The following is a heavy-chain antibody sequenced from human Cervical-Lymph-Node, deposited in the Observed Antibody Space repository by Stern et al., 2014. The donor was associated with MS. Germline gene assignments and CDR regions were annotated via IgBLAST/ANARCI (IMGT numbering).Heavy chain of an antibody. CDR2: IYPGDSDT. CDR3: ARHCAKREQCAFDY. V-gene: IGHV5-51*01. CDR1: GYSFTNYW. D-gene: IGHD6-19*01. J-gene: IGHJ4*02. Sequence: EVQLVESGAEVKKPGESLKISCKGSGYSFTNYWIGWVRQMPGQGLEWMGIIYPGDSDTRYSPSFQGQVTISADKSIRTASLQWSSLKASDTAMYYCARHCAKREQCAFDYWGQGTLVTVSS.